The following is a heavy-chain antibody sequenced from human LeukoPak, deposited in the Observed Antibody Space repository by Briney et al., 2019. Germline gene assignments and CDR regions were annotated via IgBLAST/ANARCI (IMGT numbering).Heavy chain of an antibody. CDR3: ARGTSTTVTTWYFDY. V-gene: IGHV4-34*01. Sequence: PSETLSLTCAVYGGSFSGDYWSWIRQPPGKGLEWVGEINHSGSTNYNPSLKSRVTISVDTSKNQFSLKLSSVTAADTAVYYCARGTSTTVTTWYFDYWGQGTLVTVSS. CDR2: INHSGST. J-gene: IGHJ4*02. CDR1: GGSFSGDY. D-gene: IGHD4-17*01.